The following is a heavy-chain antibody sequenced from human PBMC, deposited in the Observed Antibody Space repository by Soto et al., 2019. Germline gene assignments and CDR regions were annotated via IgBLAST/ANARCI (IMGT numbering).Heavy chain of an antibody. CDR1: GGSISTGGYY. D-gene: IGHD2-15*01. J-gene: IGHJ4*02. CDR2: IYYSGST. Sequence: PSETLSLTCSVSGGSISTGGYYWSWIRQHPGKGLEWIGYIYYSGSTFYNPSLKSRVTISVDTSKNQFSLKLNSVTAADTVVFYCAGAASEYYFDSWGQGTPVTVSS. V-gene: IGHV4-31*03. CDR3: AGAASEYYFDS.